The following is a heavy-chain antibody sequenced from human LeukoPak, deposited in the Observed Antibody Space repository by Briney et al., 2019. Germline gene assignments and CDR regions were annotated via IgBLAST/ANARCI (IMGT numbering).Heavy chain of an antibody. Sequence: GGSLRLSCAASGFTFSGYWMHWVRQAPGKGLVWVSRINGGGVSTNYADPAEGRFTVSRDNAKNTLYLQMDSLRAEDTAVYYCARGSDGYGKFDYSGQGTLVAVSS. CDR2: INGGGVST. CDR3: ARGSDGYGKFDY. V-gene: IGHV3-74*01. CDR1: GFTFSGYW. D-gene: IGHD5-18*01. J-gene: IGHJ4*02.